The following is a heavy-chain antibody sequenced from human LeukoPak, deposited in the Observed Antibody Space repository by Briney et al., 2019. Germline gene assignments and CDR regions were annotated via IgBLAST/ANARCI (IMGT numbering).Heavy chain of an antibody. CDR3: ARGVRWGSYYRFDY. J-gene: IGHJ4*02. CDR1: GYTFTSYD. D-gene: IGHD1-26*01. V-gene: IGHV1-8*02. Sequence: ASVKVSCKISGYTFTSYDINWVRQAPGQGLEWMGVMNTNSGNTGYAQRFQGRVTMTRNTSISTAYMELSSLRSEDTAVYYCARGVRWGSYYRFDYWGQGTLVTVSS. CDR2: MNTNSGNT.